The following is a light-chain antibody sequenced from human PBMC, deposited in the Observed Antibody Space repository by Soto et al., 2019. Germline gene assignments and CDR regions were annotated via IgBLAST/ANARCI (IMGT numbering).Light chain of an antibody. J-gene: IGLJ1*01. CDR2: NNN. CDR1: SSNIGTNA. Sequence: QSVLTQPPSASGTPGQRVTISCSGGSSNIGTNAVNWYQQLPGTAPKLLIYNNNQRPSGVPDRFSGSKSGTSASLAISGLQSEDQADYYWAAWDASLNGYVFGTGTKLTVL. V-gene: IGLV1-44*01. CDR3: AAWDASLNGYV.